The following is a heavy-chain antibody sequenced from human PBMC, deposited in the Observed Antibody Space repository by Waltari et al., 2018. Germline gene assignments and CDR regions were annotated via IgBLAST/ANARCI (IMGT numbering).Heavy chain of an antibody. J-gene: IGHJ5*02. V-gene: IGHV1-2*02. CDR1: GYTFTGYY. Sequence: QVQLVQSGAEVKKPGASVKVSCKASGYTFTGYYMHWVRQAPGQGLEWMGWINPNSGGTNYAQKFQGRVTMTRDTSISTAYMELSRLRSDDTAVYYCARRAGVAVRGHNWFDPWGQGTLVTVSS. CDR2: INPNSGGT. D-gene: IGHD3-3*01. CDR3: ARRAGVAVRGHNWFDP.